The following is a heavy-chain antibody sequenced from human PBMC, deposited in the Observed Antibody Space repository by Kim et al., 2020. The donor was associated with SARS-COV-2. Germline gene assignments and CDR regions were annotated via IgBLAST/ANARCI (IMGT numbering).Heavy chain of an antibody. Sequence: GGSLRLSCAASGFTFSSYAMHWVRQAPGKGLEWVAVISYDGSNKYYADSVKGRFTISRDNSKNTLYLQMNSLRAEDTAVYYCARPYYYDSSGYFMTYFDYWGQGTLVTLSS. CDR2: ISYDGSNK. CDR1: GFTFSSYA. V-gene: IGHV3-30*04. J-gene: IGHJ4*02. CDR3: ARPYYYDSSGYFMTYFDY. D-gene: IGHD3-22*01.